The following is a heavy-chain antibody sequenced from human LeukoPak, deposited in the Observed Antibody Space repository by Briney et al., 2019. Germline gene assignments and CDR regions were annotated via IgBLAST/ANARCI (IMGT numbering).Heavy chain of an antibody. CDR1: GFTFSSYA. Sequence: GGSLGLSCAASGFTFSSYAIHWVRQAPGKGLEWVTLISYDGSNKYYADSVKGRFTISRDNSKNTLYLQMNSLRAEDTAVYYCARGGNDYDFDYWGQGTLVTVSS. J-gene: IGHJ4*02. CDR2: ISYDGSNK. V-gene: IGHV3-30*04. CDR3: ARGGNDYDFDY. D-gene: IGHD4-17*01.